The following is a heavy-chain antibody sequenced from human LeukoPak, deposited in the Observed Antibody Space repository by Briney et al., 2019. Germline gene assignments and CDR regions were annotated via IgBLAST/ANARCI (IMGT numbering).Heavy chain of an antibody. V-gene: IGHV3-11*04. Sequence: PGGSLRLSCSASGFTLSDYYMSWIRQAPGKGLEWVSYISSSGSTIYYADSVKGRFTISRDNAKNSLCLQMNSLRAEDTAVYYCARDANSQGFDYWGQGTLVTVSS. D-gene: IGHD1-1*01. J-gene: IGHJ4*02. CDR3: ARDANSQGFDY. CDR2: ISSSGSTI. CDR1: GFTLSDYY.